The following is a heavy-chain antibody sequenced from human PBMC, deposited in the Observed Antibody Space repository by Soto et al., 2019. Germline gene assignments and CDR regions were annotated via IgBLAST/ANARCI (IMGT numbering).Heavy chain of an antibody. CDR3: ARDAPPYSSSWYPLSAGGWELPLDY. J-gene: IGHJ4*02. CDR1: GFTFSSYS. V-gene: IGHV3-21*01. D-gene: IGHD6-13*01. Sequence: GSLRLSCAASGFTFSSYSMNWVRQAPGKGLEWVSSISSSSSYIYYADSVKGRFTISRDNAKNSLYLQMNSLRAEDTAVYYCARDAPPYSSSWYPLSAGGWELPLDYWGQGTLVTVSS. CDR2: ISSSSSYI.